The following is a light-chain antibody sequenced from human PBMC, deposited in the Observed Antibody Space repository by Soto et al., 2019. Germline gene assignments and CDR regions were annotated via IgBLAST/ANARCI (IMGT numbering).Light chain of an antibody. Sequence: DIVMTQSPDSLAVSLGERATINCKCSQSVLYSSNNKNYLAWYQQKPGQPPKLLIYWASTRESGVPDRFSGSGSGTDFTLTISSLQAEDVAVYYCQQYYSHVRTFGQGTKVEIK. CDR2: WAS. V-gene: IGKV4-1*01. CDR1: QSVLYSSNNKNY. CDR3: QQYYSHVRT. J-gene: IGKJ1*01.